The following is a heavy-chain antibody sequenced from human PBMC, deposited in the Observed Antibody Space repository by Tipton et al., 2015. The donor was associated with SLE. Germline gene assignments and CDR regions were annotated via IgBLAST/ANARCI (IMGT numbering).Heavy chain of an antibody. CDR2: LIHSGGT. J-gene: IGHJ4*02. Sequence: TLSLTCSVYGGSFSGYYWTWIRQPPGKGLEWIGELIHSGGTYYNPSLKSRVTMSVDTSKNQLSLRLISVTAADTAVYYCARASITIFGVTRPYYFDYWGQGTLVTVSS. D-gene: IGHD3-3*01. CDR1: GGSFSGYY. CDR3: ARASITIFGVTRPYYFDY. V-gene: IGHV4-34*12.